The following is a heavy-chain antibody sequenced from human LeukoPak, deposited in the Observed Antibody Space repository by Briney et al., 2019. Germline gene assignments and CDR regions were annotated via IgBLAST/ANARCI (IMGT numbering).Heavy chain of an antibody. CDR2: IWYDGSNK. CDR3: ARDHARRYFDWFFDY. V-gene: IGHV3-33*01. Sequence: GGSLRLSCAASGFTFSSYGMHWVRQAPGKGLEWVAAIWYDGSNKYYADSVKGRFTISRDNSKNTLYLQMNSLRAEDTAVYYCARDHARRYFDWFFDYWGQGTLVTVSS. J-gene: IGHJ4*02. D-gene: IGHD3-9*01. CDR1: GFTFSSYG.